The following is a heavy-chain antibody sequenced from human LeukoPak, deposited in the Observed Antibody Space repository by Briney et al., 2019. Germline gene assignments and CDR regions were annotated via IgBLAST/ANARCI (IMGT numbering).Heavy chain of an antibody. J-gene: IGHJ4*02. Sequence: GGSLRLSCAASGFTFSSYAVHWVRQAPGKGLECVAVISYDGNNKYYADSVRGRFTISRDNSKNTLNLEVNSLRAEDTAVYYCARDFGKTPTGPYFWGQGTLVTVSS. CDR2: ISYDGNNK. CDR3: ARDFGKTPTGPYF. CDR1: GFTFSSYA. V-gene: IGHV3-30-3*01. D-gene: IGHD3-10*01.